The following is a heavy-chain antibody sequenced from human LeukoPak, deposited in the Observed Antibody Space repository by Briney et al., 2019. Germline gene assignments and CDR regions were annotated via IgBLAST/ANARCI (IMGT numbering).Heavy chain of an antibody. CDR3: ARDSASTGYMNAFDI. J-gene: IGHJ3*02. CDR2: IYCSGST. V-gene: IGHV4-61*08. D-gene: IGHD3-22*01. CDR1: GGSVTSSGYY. Sequence: PSETLSLTCTVSGGSVTSSGYYWSRVRQPPGKGLEYIGYIYCSGSTNYNPSLKSRVTISVDTSKNQFSLKLRSVTAADTAVYYCARDSASTGYMNAFDIWGQGTMVTVSS.